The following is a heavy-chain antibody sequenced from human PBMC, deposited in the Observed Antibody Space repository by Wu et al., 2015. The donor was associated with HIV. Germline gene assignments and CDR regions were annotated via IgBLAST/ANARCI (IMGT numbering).Heavy chain of an antibody. CDR2: IVPIFPTP. D-gene: IGHD6-13*01. J-gene: IGHJ4*02. V-gene: IGHV1-69*05. Sequence: QVQLVQSGAEVKKPGSSVKVSCKASGGSFTTYSIIWVRQAPGQGPEWMGGIVPIFPTPNYAQKFQGRVTITTDDSRSTAYMELSSLRSEDTAVYYCARGMSSPSLAAAEFWAYWGQGTLVTVSS. CDR3: ARGMSSPSLAAAEFWAY. CDR1: GGSFTTYS.